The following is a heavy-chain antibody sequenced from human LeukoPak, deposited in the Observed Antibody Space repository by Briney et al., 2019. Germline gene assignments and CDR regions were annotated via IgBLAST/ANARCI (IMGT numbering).Heavy chain of an antibody. Sequence: PSQTLSLTCAVSGGSISSGGYSWSWIRQPPGKGLEWIGYIYHSGSTYYNPSLKSRVTISVDRSKNQFSLKLNSVTAADTAVYYCARENRYCSGGSCKAFDIWGQGTMVTVSS. J-gene: IGHJ3*02. CDR2: IYHSGST. CDR1: GGSISSGGYS. D-gene: IGHD2-15*01. CDR3: ARENRYCSGGSCKAFDI. V-gene: IGHV4-30-2*01.